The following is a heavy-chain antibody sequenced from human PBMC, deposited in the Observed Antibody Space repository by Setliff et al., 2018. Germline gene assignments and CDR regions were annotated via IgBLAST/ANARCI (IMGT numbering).Heavy chain of an antibody. CDR2: ITWDSAGI. CDR3: ARGGRFAHYMDV. Sequence: GGSLRLSCAASGFSFDDYAMHWVRQAPGKGLEWVSGITWDSAGIGYADSVKGRFTISRDNAKNSLYLQMNSLRAEDTAVYYCARGGRFAHYMDVWGKGTTVTVSS. V-gene: IGHV3-9*01. J-gene: IGHJ6*03. D-gene: IGHD3-3*01. CDR1: GFSFDDYA.